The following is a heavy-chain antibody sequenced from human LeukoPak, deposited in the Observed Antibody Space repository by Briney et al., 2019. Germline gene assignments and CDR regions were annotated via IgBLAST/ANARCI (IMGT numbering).Heavy chain of an antibody. Sequence: ASVKVSCKASGYSFINYGISWVRQAPGQGLERMGIINSSGGTTSYAQKFQGRVTMTRDTSTSTVYMELSSLRSEDTAVYYCARGGWYYFDYWGQGTLVTVSS. V-gene: IGHV1-46*01. CDR1: GYSFINYG. CDR2: INSSGGTT. J-gene: IGHJ4*02. D-gene: IGHD6-19*01. CDR3: ARGGWYYFDY.